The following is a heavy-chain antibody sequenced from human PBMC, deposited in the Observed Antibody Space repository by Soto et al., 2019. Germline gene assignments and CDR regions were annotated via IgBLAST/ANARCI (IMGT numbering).Heavy chain of an antibody. CDR3: AKVGGLNSSSWPILTDYHGLDV. D-gene: IGHD6-13*01. J-gene: IGHJ6*02. V-gene: IGHV3-30*18. Sequence: GGSLRLSCAASGFTFSDYAIHWVRQAPGKGLEWVAVISYDGSNKNYADSMKGRFTISRDNSKNTLYLQMNSLRAEDTAVYYCAKVGGLNSSSWPILTDYHGLDVWGQGTTVTVSS. CDR2: ISYDGSNK. CDR1: GFTFSDYA.